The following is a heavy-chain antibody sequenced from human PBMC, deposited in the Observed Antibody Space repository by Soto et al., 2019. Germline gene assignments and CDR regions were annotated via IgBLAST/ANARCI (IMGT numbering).Heavy chain of an antibody. CDR1: GGSFSGYY. CDR2: INHSGST. CDR3: ARSWGYMIGWYSPALVY. Sequence: SETLSLTCAVYGGSFSGYYWSWIRQPPGKGLEWIGEINHSGSTNYNPSLKSRVTISVDTSKNQFSLKLSSVAAADTAVYYCARSWGYMIGWYSPALVYRGQTTLVTVSS. J-gene: IGHJ4*02. D-gene: IGHD6-19*01. V-gene: IGHV4-34*01.